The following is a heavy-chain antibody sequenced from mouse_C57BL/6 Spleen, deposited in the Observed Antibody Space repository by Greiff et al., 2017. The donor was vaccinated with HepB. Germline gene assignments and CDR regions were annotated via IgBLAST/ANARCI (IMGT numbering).Heavy chain of an antibody. CDR2: ISDGGSYT. V-gene: IGHV5-4*01. Sequence: EVHLVESGGGLVKPGGSLKLSCAASGFTFSSYAMSWVRQTPEKRLEWVATISDGGSYTYYPDNVKGRFTISRDNAKNNLYLQMSHLKSEDTAMYYCARRDYGSFDYWGQGTTLTVSS. J-gene: IGHJ2*01. CDR3: ARRDYGSFDY. D-gene: IGHD1-1*01. CDR1: GFTFSSYA.